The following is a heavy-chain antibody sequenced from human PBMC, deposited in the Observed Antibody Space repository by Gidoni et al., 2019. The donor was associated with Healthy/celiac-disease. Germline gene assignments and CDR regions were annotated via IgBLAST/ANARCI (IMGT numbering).Heavy chain of an antibody. D-gene: IGHD3-22*01. CDR1: GYTFTSYY. J-gene: IGHJ3*02. V-gene: IGHV1-46*01. CDR2: INPSGGST. Sequence: QVQLVQSGAEVKKPGASVKVSCKASGYTFTSYYMHGVRQAPGQGLEWMGIINPSGGSTSYAQKFQGRVTMTRDTSTSTVYMELSSLRSEDTAVYYCARRRYYDSSASDAFDIWGQGTMVTVSS. CDR3: ARRRYYDSSASDAFDI.